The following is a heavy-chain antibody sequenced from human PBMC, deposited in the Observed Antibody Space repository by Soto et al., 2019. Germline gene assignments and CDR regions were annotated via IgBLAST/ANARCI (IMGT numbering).Heavy chain of an antibody. D-gene: IGHD3-9*01. J-gene: IGHJ6*02. CDR2: INPNSGGT. CDR1: GYTFTGYY. V-gene: IGHV1-2*04. CDR3: ARGAVTCLTGYYDYGMDV. Sequence: SVKVACKSSGYTFTGYYMHWVRLAPAQGLERMPRINPNSGGTNYSQKFQGWVTMTRDTSISTAYMELTRVRSDDTAVYYCARGAVTCLTGYYDYGMDVWGQGTTVTVS.